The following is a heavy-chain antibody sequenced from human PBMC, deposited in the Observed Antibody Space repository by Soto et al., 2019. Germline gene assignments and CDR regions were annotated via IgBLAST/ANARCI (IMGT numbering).Heavy chain of an antibody. J-gene: IGHJ6*02. CDR3: AREMYYDFWSGYYKGYYYYYYGMDV. CDR1: GFTFSSYA. V-gene: IGHV3-30-3*01. D-gene: IGHD3-3*01. CDR2: ISYDGSNK. Sequence: AGGSLRLSCAASGFTFSSYAMHWVRQAPGKGLEWVAVISYDGSNKYYADSVKGRFTISRDNSKNTLYLQMNSLRAEDTAVYYCAREMYYDFWSGYYKGYYYYYYGMDVWGQGTTVTVSS.